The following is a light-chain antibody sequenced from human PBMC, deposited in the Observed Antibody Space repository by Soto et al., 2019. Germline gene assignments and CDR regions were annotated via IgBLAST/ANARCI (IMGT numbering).Light chain of an antibody. CDR2: LGS. CDR3: MQALQTPK. Sequence: DIVMTQSTLSLPVTPGEPASISCRSSQSLLHSNGYNYLDWYLQKPGQSPQLLIYLGSNRASGVPDRFSGSGSGTDFTLKISRVQAEDVGVYYCMQALQTPKFGQGTKVDIK. CDR1: QSLLHSNGYNY. V-gene: IGKV2-28*01. J-gene: IGKJ1*01.